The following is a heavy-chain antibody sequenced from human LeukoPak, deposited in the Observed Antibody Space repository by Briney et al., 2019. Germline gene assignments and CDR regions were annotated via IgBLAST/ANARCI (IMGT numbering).Heavy chain of an antibody. Sequence: PSGTLSLTCTVSVGSISSYYWSWIRQPPGKGLEWIGYIHYSGSTHYNPPLQSRVTISVDTSKIQFYLKLSTVTAADTAVYYCARHEYSSGWYRYFDYWGQGTMVTVSS. J-gene: IGHJ4*02. CDR3: ARHEYSSGWYRYFDY. D-gene: IGHD6-19*01. CDR2: IHYSGST. CDR1: VGSISSYY. V-gene: IGHV4-59*08.